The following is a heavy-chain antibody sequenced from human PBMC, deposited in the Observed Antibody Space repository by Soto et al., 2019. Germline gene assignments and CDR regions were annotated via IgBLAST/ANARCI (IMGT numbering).Heavy chain of an antibody. V-gene: IGHV1-3*01. Sequence: QVQLVQSGAEVKKPGASVKVSCKASGYTFNSYAMHWVCQAPGQRLEWMGWINAGNGNTKYSQKFQGRVTITRDTSASTAYMELSSLRSDDTAVYYCARGLSLTQTDYWGQGTLVTVSS. CDR3: ARGLSLTQTDY. CDR1: GYTFNSYA. CDR2: INAGNGNT. J-gene: IGHJ4*02. D-gene: IGHD1-20*01.